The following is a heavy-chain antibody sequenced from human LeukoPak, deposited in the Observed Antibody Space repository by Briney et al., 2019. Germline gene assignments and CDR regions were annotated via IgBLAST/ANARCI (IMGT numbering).Heavy chain of an antibody. CDR2: FTTATT. Sequence: GASVKVSCKASGYIFTSYAINWVRQAPGQGLEWMGRFTTATTTYAKHLQDRVTMTTDASTNTAYLELSSLRSDDTAVYYCCRPMTPLPVRGAFDLWGQGTMVTVAS. CDR1: GYIFTSYA. V-gene: IGHV1-18*04. CDR3: CRPMTPLPVRGAFDL. D-gene: IGHD2-15*01. J-gene: IGHJ3*01.